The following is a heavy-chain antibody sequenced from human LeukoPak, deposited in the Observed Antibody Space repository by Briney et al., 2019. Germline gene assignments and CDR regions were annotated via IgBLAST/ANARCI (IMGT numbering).Heavy chain of an antibody. CDR1: GGTFRSYA. D-gene: IGHD3-10*01. CDR3: ARYTVGSGSYSDY. V-gene: IGHV1-69*01. Sequence: SVKVSCKASGGTFRSYAISWVRQAPGQGLEWMGGIIPIFGTTNYAQKFQGRVTITADESTSTAYMELSSLRSEDTAVYYCARYTVGSGSYSDYWGQGTLVTVSS. J-gene: IGHJ4*02. CDR2: IIPIFGTT.